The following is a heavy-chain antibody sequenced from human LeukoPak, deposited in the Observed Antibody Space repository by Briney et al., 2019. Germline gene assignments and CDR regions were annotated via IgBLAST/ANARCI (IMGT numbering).Heavy chain of an antibody. Sequence: SETLSLTCTVSGGSISSYYWSWIRQPAGKGLEWIGRIYTSGSTNYNPSLKSRVTMSVDTSKNQFSLKLSSVTAADTAVYYCARGIGTTVTQIFDYWGQGTLVTVSS. CDR3: ARGIGTTVTQIFDY. J-gene: IGHJ4*02. CDR1: GGSISSYY. CDR2: IYTSGST. D-gene: IGHD4-17*01. V-gene: IGHV4-4*07.